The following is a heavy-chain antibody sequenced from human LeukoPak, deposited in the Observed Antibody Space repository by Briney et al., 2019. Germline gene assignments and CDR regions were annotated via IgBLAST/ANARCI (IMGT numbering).Heavy chain of an antibody. CDR3: AGSGYRDYYYYYYMDV. J-gene: IGHJ6*03. V-gene: IGHV1-18*01. Sequence: ASVKVSCKASGYTFTSYGISWVRQAPGQGLEWMGWISAYNGNTNYAQKLQGRVTMTTDTSTSTAYMELRSLRSDDTAVYYCAGSGYRDYYYYYYMDVWGKGTTVTVSS. D-gene: IGHD3-22*01. CDR2: ISAYNGNT. CDR1: GYTFTSYG.